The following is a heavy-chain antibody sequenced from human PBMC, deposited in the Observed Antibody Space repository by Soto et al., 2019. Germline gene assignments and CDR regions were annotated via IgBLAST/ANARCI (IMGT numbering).Heavy chain of an antibody. CDR2: INHSGST. V-gene: IGHV4-34*01. CDR3: ARGRGIAAAAPYYFDY. CDR1: GGSFSGYY. Sequence: SETLSLTCAVYGGSFSGYYWSLIRQPPGKGLEWIGEINHSGSTNYNPSLKSRVTISVDTSKNQFSLKLSSVTAADTAVYYCARGRGIAAAAPYYFDYWGQGTLVTVSS. J-gene: IGHJ4*02. D-gene: IGHD6-13*01.